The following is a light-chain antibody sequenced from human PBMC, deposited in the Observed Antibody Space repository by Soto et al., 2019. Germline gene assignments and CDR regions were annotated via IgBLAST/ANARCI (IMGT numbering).Light chain of an antibody. J-gene: IGKJ5*01. CDR1: QSVSSN. Sequence: EIVMTHSPATLSVSPGESATLSCRASQSVSSNLAWHQQKPGQAPRILMYDASTRATGISARFSGSGSGTEFTLTISSLQSEDFAVYYCQQYHNWPITFGKGTRREIK. CDR2: DAS. V-gene: IGKV3-15*01. CDR3: QQYHNWPIT.